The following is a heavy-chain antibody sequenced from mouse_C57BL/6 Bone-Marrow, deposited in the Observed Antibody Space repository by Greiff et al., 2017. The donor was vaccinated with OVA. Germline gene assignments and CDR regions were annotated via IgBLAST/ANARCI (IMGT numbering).Heavy chain of an antibody. CDR1: GFTFSDYG. Sequence: EVQLVESGGGLVKPGGSLKLSCAASGFTFSDYGMQWVRQAPEKGLEWVAYISSGSSTIYYADTVKGRFSISRDNAKNTLFLQMTSLRSEDTALYYCAGLYYSRVRCWGQGTPLTVSS. CDR2: ISSGSSTI. V-gene: IGHV5-17*01. D-gene: IGHD2-5*01. CDR3: AGLYYSRVRC. J-gene: IGHJ2*01.